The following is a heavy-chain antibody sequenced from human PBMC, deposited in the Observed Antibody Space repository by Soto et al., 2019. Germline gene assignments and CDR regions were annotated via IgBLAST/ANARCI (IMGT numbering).Heavy chain of an antibody. CDR2: TYYRSKWYN. J-gene: IGHJ3*02. D-gene: IGHD6-19*01. V-gene: IGHV6-1*01. CDR1: VYSVSSNSAA. Sequence: SXNLSLTCAISVYSVSSNSAAWNWIIQSPSRGLEWLGRTYYRSKWYNDYAVSVKSRITINPDTSKNQFSLQLNSVTPEDTAVYYCARAAQQWLVNLDAFDIWGQATIGNVSS. CDR3: ARAAQQWLVNLDAFDI.